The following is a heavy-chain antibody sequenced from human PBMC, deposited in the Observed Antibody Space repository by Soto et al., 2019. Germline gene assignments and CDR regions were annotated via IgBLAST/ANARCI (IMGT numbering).Heavy chain of an antibody. V-gene: IGHV1-46*01. J-gene: IGHJ3*02. Sequence: QVQLVQSGAEVKKPGASARVSCKASGFSITNYHMHLVRQVPGQGLEWVGVITPLGGATTYAQTFQGRVTMTADMSSSNVHMDLSSLRSDDTAVYYCAREILAAISRSAALDSWGQGKMVTVSS. CDR2: ITPLGGAT. D-gene: IGHD2-8*02. CDR1: GFSITNYH. CDR3: AREILAAISRSAALDS.